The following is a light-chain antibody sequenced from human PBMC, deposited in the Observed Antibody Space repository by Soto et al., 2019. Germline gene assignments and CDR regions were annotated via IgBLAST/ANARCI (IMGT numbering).Light chain of an antibody. CDR3: SSYTSSSRV. J-gene: IGLJ1*01. V-gene: IGLV2-14*01. CDR1: SSDVGCYNY. Sequence: QSVLTQPASVSGSPGQSITISCTGTSSDVGCYNYVSWYQQHPGKAPKLMIYDVSNRPSGVSNRFSGSKSGNTASLTISGLQAEDEADYYCSSYTSSSRVFGTGTKV. CDR2: DVS.